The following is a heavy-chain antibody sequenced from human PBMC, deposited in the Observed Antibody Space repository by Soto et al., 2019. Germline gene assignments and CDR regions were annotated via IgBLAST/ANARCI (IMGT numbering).Heavy chain of an antibody. J-gene: IGHJ6*02. CDR3: ARALPVQNPEISYYYYYGMDV. D-gene: IGHD1-1*01. V-gene: IGHV1-3*01. Sequence: ASVKVSCKASGYTFTSYAMHWVRQAPGQRLEWMGWINAGNGNTKYSQKFQGRVTITRDTSASTAYMEVSSLRSEDTAVYYCARALPVQNPEISYYYYYGMDVWRQGTTVTVSS. CDR2: INAGNGNT. CDR1: GYTFTSYA.